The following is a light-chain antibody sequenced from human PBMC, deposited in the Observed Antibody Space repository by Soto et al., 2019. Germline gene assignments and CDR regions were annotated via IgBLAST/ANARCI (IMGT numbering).Light chain of an antibody. Sequence: DIHMTQSPSSVSASLGDTVTLTCRASQDISRWLAWYQQKPGKAPRLLIYAASSLQNGVPPRFSGTYSGTEFTLTISSLEPGDSATYFCQQTRDFPLTFGGGTKVDIK. CDR2: AAS. V-gene: IGKV1-12*01. CDR1: QDISRW. J-gene: IGKJ4*01. CDR3: QQTRDFPLT.